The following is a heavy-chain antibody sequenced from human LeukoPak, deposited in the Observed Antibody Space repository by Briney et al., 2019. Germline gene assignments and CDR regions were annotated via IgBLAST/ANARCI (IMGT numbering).Heavy chain of an antibody. Sequence: GGSLRLSCAASGFTFSSYAMSWVRQAPGKGLEWVSAISGSGGSTYYADSVKGRFTISRDNSKNTLYPQMNSLRAEDTAVYYCARDNYYDSSGYDYWGQGTLVTVSP. V-gene: IGHV3-23*01. CDR3: ARDNYYDSSGYDY. J-gene: IGHJ4*02. CDR2: ISGSGGST. D-gene: IGHD3-22*01. CDR1: GFTFSSYA.